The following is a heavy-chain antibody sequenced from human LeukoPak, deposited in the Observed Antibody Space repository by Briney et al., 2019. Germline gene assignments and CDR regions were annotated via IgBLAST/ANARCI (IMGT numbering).Heavy chain of an antibody. CDR2: IHARGTT. V-gene: IGHV4-4*07. J-gene: IGHJ4*02. Sequence: PSETLSLTCTVSGGSVSTYYWNWIRQSAGKGLEWIGRIHARGTTDYNPSLKGRVTTSIDTSKNQFSLQLASVTAADTAVYYCARDQYSNSVFDQWGQGTLVAVSS. D-gene: IGHD6-13*01. CDR3: ARDQYSNSVFDQ. CDR1: GGSVSTYY.